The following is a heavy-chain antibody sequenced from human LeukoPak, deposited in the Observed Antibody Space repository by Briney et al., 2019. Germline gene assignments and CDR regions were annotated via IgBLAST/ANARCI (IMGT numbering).Heavy chain of an antibody. J-gene: IGHJ4*02. CDR3: ASEYSSSLYY. CDR2: INPNSGGT. V-gene: IGHV1-2*02. Sequence: ASVKVSCKASGYTFTSYGISWVRQAPGQGLEWMGWINPNSGGTNYAQKFQGRVTMTRDTSISTAYIELSRLRSDDTAVYYCASEYSSSLYYWGQGTLVTVSS. CDR1: GYTFTSYG. D-gene: IGHD6-13*01.